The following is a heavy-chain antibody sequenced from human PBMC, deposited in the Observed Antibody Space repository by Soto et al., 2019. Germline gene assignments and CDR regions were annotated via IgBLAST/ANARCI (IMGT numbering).Heavy chain of an antibody. V-gene: IGHV4-61*01. CDR3: ARDQYDFRSGSYYCAMEV. J-gene: IGHJ6*02. D-gene: IGHD3-3*01. CDR1: GGSVSSESHY. CDR2: IYYTGST. Sequence: QVQLQESGPGLVKPSETLSLTCTVSGGSVSSESHYWSWIRQTPAKGLEWIGYIYYTGSTNYNPSLKGRVTMSVDTSRDQVSLRLRSVTRADTAVYYCARDQYDFRSGSYYCAMEVWGQGTKVTVSS.